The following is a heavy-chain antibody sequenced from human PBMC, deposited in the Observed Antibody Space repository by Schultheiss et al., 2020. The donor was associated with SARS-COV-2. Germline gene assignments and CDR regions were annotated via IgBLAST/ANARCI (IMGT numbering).Heavy chain of an antibody. CDR3: ARSGYSYGSYYYGMDV. J-gene: IGHJ6*02. V-gene: IGHV3-48*01. CDR2: ISSSGSTI. Sequence: GSLRLSCAASGFTFSNYAMSWVRQAPGKGLEWVSYISSSGSTIYYADSVKGRFTISRDNSKNTLYLQMNSLRAEDTAVYYCARSGYSYGSYYYGMDVWGQGTTVTVSS. CDR1: GFTFSNYA. D-gene: IGHD5-18*01.